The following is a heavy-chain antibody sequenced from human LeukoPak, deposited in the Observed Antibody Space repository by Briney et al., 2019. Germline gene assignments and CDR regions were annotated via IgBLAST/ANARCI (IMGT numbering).Heavy chain of an antibody. CDR1: GGSISSNNYY. CDR2: IYYSGST. CDR3: AREPRIIPSELPIFFDY. J-gene: IGHJ4*02. D-gene: IGHD2-15*01. V-gene: IGHV4-39*02. Sequence: SETLSLTCTISGGSISSNNYYWGWIRQSPGKGLEWIGSIYYSGSTNYNPSLKSRVTISVDTSKNQFSLRLSSVTAADTAVYYCAREPRIIPSELPIFFDYWGQGTLVTVSS.